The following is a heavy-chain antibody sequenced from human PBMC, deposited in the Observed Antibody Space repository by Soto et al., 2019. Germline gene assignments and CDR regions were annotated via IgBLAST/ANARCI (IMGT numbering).Heavy chain of an antibody. Sequence: SETMSLTCAVSGGSISSSNWWSWVRQPPGKGLEWIGEIYHSGSTNDNPSLKSRVTISVDKAKNQFSLKMSSVTAADTAVYYCARNPSGPTGWFDPWGQGTLVTVSS. CDR3: ARNPSGPTGWFDP. J-gene: IGHJ5*02. CDR1: GGSISSSNW. D-gene: IGHD6-25*01. V-gene: IGHV4-4*02. CDR2: IYHSGST.